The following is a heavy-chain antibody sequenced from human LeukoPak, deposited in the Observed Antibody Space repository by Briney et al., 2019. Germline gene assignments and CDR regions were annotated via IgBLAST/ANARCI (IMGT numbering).Heavy chain of an antibody. Sequence: KASETLSLTCSVYGGSFSGYYWSWIRQPPGKGLEWIGEINHSGSTNYNPSLKSRVTISVDTSKNQFSLQLNSVTPEDTAVYYCARDNPWIRSRGFSWFDPWGKGTLVTVSS. CDR1: GGSFSGYY. V-gene: IGHV4-34*01. CDR3: ARDNPWIRSRGFSWFDP. J-gene: IGHJ5*02. D-gene: IGHD1-14*01. CDR2: INHSGST.